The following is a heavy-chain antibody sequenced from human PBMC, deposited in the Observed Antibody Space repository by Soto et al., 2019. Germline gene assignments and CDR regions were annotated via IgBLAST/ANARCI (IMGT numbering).Heavy chain of an antibody. CDR2: IVPMYGTP. CDR1: GGTFRTHA. CDR3: ARVPNQAMILFSYYDNGMDV. D-gene: IGHD3-16*01. Sequence: QVQLVQSGAEVKKSGSSVRVSCTASGGTFRTHAISWVRQAPGQGLEWMGGIVPMYGTPTYAQNFQGRLTITADKSTTTAYMELSNLRSEDTAVYYCARVPNQAMILFSYYDNGMDVWGQGTTVSVSS. V-gene: IGHV1-69*06. J-gene: IGHJ6*02.